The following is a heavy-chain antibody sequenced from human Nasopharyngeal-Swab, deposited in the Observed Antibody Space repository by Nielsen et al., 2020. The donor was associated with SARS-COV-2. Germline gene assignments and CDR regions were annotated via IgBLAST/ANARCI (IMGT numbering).Heavy chain of an antibody. CDR1: GYTFTSYY. V-gene: IGHV1-46*01. D-gene: IGHD3-16*02. Sequence: ASVKVSCKASGYTFTSYYMHWVRQSPGQGLEGMGIINPSGGSTSYAQKFQGGVTMTRDTSTSTVYMELSSLRSEDTAVYYCARDGFWGLRLGELSLYLAGMDVWGQGTTVTVSS. J-gene: IGHJ6*02. CDR3: ARDGFWGLRLGELSLYLAGMDV. CDR2: INPSGGST.